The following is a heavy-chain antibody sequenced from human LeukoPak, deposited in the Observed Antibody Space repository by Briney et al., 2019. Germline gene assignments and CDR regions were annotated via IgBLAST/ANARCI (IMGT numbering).Heavy chain of an antibody. V-gene: IGHV4-59*01. CDR1: GGSISSYY. CDR2: IYYSGST. J-gene: IGHJ4*02. D-gene: IGHD6-19*01. Sequence: SETLSLTCTVSGGSISSYYWSWIRQPPGKGLGWIGDIYYSGSTNYNPSLKSRVTISVDTSKNQFSLKLSSVTAADTAVYYCARGRIAVAGTKNYFDYWGQGTLVTVSS. CDR3: ARGRIAVAGTKNYFDY.